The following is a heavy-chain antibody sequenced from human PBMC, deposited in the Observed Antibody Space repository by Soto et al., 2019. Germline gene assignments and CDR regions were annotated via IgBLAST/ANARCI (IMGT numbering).Heavy chain of an antibody. V-gene: IGHV3-7*01. CDR3: ASGGGWSFDS. CDR1: GFNFNQYW. CDR2: IKQDGSDK. D-gene: IGHD2-15*01. J-gene: IGHJ4*02. Sequence: ESGGGLVQPGGSLRLSCSASGFNFNQYWMSWVRQAPGKGLEWVANIKQDGSDKNYVGSVRGRFTISRDNAKNSLYLQMDSLRVEDTALYYCASGGGWSFDSWGQGTLVTVSS.